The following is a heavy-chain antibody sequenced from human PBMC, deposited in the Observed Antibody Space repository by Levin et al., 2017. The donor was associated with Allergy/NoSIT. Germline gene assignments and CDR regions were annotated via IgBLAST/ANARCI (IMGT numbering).Heavy chain of an antibody. CDR2: IKSKTDGGTT. CDR1: GFTFSNAW. V-gene: IGHV3-15*01. CDR3: TTAQDIVVVVAATLNAFDI. D-gene: IGHD2-15*01. J-gene: IGHJ3*02. Sequence: SCAASGFTFSNAWMSWVRQAPGKGLEWVGRIKSKTDGGTTDYAAPVKGRFTISRDDSKNTLYLQMNSLKTEDTAVYYCTTAQDIVVVVAATLNAFDIWGQGTMVTVSS.